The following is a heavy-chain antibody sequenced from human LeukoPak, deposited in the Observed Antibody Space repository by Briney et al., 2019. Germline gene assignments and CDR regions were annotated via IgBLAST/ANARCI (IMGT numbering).Heavy chain of an antibody. CDR1: GFTFSSYS. CDR2: ISGSGGST. V-gene: IGHV3-23*01. CDR3: AKDGYYDSSGSFDY. D-gene: IGHD3-22*01. Sequence: GGSLRLSCAASGFTFSSYSMNWVRQAPGKGLEWVSAISGSGGSTYYADSMKGRFTISRDNSKNTLYLQMNSLRAEDTAVYYCAKDGYYDSSGSFDYWGQGTLVTVSS. J-gene: IGHJ4*02.